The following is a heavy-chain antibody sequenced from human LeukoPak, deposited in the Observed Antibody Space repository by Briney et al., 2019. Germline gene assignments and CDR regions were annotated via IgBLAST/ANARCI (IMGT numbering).Heavy chain of an antibody. Sequence: SSETLSLTCTVSGGSISSYFWSWIRQPAGKGLEWIGRIYSSGNTNYNPSLKSRVTISVDTSKNQFSLKLSSVTAADTAVYYCARGSGLRFLEWLSGYFDLWGRGTLVTVSS. V-gene: IGHV4-4*07. CDR1: GGSISSYF. J-gene: IGHJ2*01. CDR2: IYSSGNT. CDR3: ARGSGLRFLEWLSGYFDL. D-gene: IGHD3-3*01.